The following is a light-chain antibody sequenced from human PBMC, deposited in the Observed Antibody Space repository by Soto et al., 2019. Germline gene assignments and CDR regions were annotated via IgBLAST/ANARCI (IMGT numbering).Light chain of an antibody. CDR2: DAS. Sequence: EIVLTQSPATLSLSPGERATLSCRASQSIASSLAWYRQRPGQTPQLLIYDASIRATNIPARFSGSGSGTDFTLTSSRLEAEDFAVYYCQQGSAWPRSFGGGTKVEIK. CDR1: QSIASS. V-gene: IGKV3-11*01. CDR3: QQGSAWPRS. J-gene: IGKJ4*01.